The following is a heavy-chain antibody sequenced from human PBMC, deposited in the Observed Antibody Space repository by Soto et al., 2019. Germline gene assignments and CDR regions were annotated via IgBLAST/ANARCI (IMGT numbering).Heavy chain of an antibody. Sequence: GGSLRLSCEASRFSFDYYAMSWVRQAPGKGLEWVSTISGGGGSTYYADSVKGRFAISRDNSKNTLYLQMNSLRAEDTAVYYCAKDAFRAQSGSPVYYYGMDVWGPGTTVTVSS. J-gene: IGHJ6*02. V-gene: IGHV3-23*01. D-gene: IGHD1-26*01. CDR3: AKDAFRAQSGSPVYYYGMDV. CDR1: RFSFDYYA. CDR2: ISGGGGST.